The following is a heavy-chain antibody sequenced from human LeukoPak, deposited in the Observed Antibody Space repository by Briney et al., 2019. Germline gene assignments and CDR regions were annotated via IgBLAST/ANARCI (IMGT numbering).Heavy chain of an antibody. CDR2: IYPGVSDY. V-gene: IGHV5-51*04. CDR3: ASAYSSGWYGERGFDY. J-gene: IGHJ4*02. Sequence: GSLKIFCKSSGYSLTSYWIGWVRQMPGEGLELMVTIYPGVSDYRYSSSFQVQGTISADMRISTAYLQWSSLKASDTAMYYCASAYSSGWYGERGFDYGGQGTLVADSS. D-gene: IGHD6-19*01. CDR1: GYSLTSYW.